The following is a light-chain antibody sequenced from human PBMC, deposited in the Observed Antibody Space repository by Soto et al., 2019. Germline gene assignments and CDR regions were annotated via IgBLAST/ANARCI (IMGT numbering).Light chain of an antibody. V-gene: IGLV4-69*01. CDR3: QTWDTGIGV. Sequence: QSVLTQSPSASASLGDSAKLTCTLSSRHSTYAIAWHQQQPEKGPRYLMRVNGDGSHIRGDGIPDRFSGSSSGAERHLTISSLQSEDEADYYCQTWDTGIGVFGGGTKLTVL. J-gene: IGLJ3*02. CDR1: SRHSTYA. CDR2: VNGDGSH.